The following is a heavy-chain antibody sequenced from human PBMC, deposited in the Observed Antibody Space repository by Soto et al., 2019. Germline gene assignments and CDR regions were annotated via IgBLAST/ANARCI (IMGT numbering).Heavy chain of an antibody. CDR1: GYTFTSYD. J-gene: IGHJ4*02. D-gene: IGHD5-12*01. CDR3: AGGLKYSGNHPDDY. CDR2: MNPNSGNT. V-gene: IGHV1-8*01. Sequence: ASVKVSCKASGYTFTSYDINWVRQATGQGLEWMGWMNPNSGNTGYAQKFQGRVTMTRNTSISTAYMELSSLRSEDTAVYYCAGGLKYSGNHPDDYWGQGTLATASS.